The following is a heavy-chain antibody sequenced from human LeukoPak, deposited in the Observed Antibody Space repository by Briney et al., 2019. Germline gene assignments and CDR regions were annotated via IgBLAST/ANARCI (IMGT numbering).Heavy chain of an antibody. V-gene: IGHV3-7*01. Sequence: GGSLRLSCAASGFTFSSYWMSWVRQAPGKGLEWVANIKQDGSEKYYEDSVKGRFTISRDNAKNSLYLQMNSLRAEDTAVYYCARERIATASAGDYWGQGTLVTVSS. J-gene: IGHJ4*02. D-gene: IGHD6-13*01. CDR1: GFTFSSYW. CDR2: IKQDGSEK. CDR3: ARERIATASAGDY.